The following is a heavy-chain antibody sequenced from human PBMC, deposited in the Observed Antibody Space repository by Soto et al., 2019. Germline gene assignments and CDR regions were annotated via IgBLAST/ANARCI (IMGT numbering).Heavy chain of an antibody. V-gene: IGHV3-74*01. J-gene: IGHJ3*02. D-gene: IGHD2-15*01. Sequence: RFTISRDNAKNTLYLQMTSLRAEDTAVYYCARDRGYPDSFDIWGQGTMVTVSS. CDR3: ARDRGYPDSFDI.